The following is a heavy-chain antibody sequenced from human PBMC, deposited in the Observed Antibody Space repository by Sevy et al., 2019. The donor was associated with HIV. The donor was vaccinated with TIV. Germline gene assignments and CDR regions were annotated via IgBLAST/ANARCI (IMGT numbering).Heavy chain of an antibody. V-gene: IGHV3-7*01. D-gene: IGHD2-2*01. Sequence: GGSLRLSCAASGFTFSSYWMSWVRQAPGKGLEWVANIKQNGSEKYYVDSVKGRFTISSDNAKNSLYLQMNGLGAEDRAVYYCARYLDCSSTSCYLGWFDPWGQGTLVTVSS. CDR1: GFTFSSYW. CDR3: ARYLDCSSTSCYLGWFDP. J-gene: IGHJ5*02. CDR2: IKQNGSEK.